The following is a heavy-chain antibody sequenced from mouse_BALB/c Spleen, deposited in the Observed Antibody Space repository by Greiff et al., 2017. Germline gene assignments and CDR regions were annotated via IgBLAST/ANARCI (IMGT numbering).Heavy chain of an antibody. V-gene: IGHV6-6*02. J-gene: IGHJ3*01. CDR1: GFTFSNYW. CDR2: IRLKSNNYAT. D-gene: IGHD1-2*01. Sequence: EVKVEESGGGLVQPGGSMKLSCVASGFTFSNYWMNWVRQSPEKGLEWVAEIRLKSNNYATHYAESVKGRFTISRDDSKSSVYLQMNNLRAEDTGIYYCTRGETTATWFAYWGQGTLVTVSA. CDR3: TRGETTATWFAY.